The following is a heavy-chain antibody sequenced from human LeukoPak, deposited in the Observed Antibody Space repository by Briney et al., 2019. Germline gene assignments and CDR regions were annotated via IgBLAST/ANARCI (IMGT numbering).Heavy chain of an antibody. CDR2: INPNSGGT. CDR1: GYTFTGYY. Sequence: ASVKVSCKASGYTFTGYYMHWVRQAPGHGLEWMGWINPNSGGTNYAQKFQGRVTMTRDTSISTAYMELSRLRSDDTAVYYCATTIGYSYGFDYWGQGTLVTVSS. J-gene: IGHJ4*02. V-gene: IGHV1-2*02. D-gene: IGHD5-18*01. CDR3: ATTIGYSYGFDY.